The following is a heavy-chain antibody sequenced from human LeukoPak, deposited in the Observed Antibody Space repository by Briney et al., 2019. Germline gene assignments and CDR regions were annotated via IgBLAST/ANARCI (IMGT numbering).Heavy chain of an antibody. V-gene: IGHV3-48*04. Sequence: GGSLRLSCVASGFAFSDDSMNWVRQPPGKGLEWVSYISSSSSTIYYADSVKGRFTISRDNAKNSLYLQMNSLRAEDTAVYYCAREVRGVIITFFDYWGQGTLVTVSS. CDR2: ISSSSSTI. CDR1: GFAFSDDS. D-gene: IGHD3-10*01. CDR3: AREVRGVIITFFDY. J-gene: IGHJ4*02.